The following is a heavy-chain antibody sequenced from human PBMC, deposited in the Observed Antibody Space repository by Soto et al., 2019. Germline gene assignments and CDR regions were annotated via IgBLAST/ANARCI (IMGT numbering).Heavy chain of an antibody. J-gene: IGHJ4*02. CDR1: GFTFSSYS. CDR3: ARDGIDWLSMVTYYFDY. Sequence: EVQLVESGGGLVKPGGSLRLSCAASGFTFSSYSMNWVRQAPGKGLEWVSSISSSSSDIYYADSVKGRFTISRDNAKNSLYLQMNSLRAEDTAVYYCARDGIDWLSMVTYYFDYWGQGTLVTVSS. V-gene: IGHV3-21*01. D-gene: IGHD3-9*01. CDR2: ISSSSSDI.